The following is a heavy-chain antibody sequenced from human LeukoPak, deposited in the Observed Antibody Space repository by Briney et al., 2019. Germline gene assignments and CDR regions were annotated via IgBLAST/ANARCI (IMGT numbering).Heavy chain of an antibody. CDR2: ISWNSGSI. CDR3: AKDMYSGSKGAFDI. J-gene: IGHJ3*02. Sequence: GGSLRLSCAASGFTFDDYAMHWVRQAPGKGLEWVSGISWNSGSIGYADSVKGRFTISRDNAKNSLYLQMNSLRAEDTALYYCAKDMYSGSKGAFDIWGQGTMATVSS. CDR1: GFTFDDYA. V-gene: IGHV3-9*01. D-gene: IGHD1-26*01.